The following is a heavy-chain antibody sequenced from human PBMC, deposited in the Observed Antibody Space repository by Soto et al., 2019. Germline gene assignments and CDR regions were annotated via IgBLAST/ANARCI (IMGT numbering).Heavy chain of an antibody. D-gene: IGHD5-18*01. V-gene: IGHV3-30-3*01. CDR3: AREIQLATDYYYGMDV. CDR2: ISYDGSNK. Sequence: HAGYPRISCAAPVFPAIRYATHWVRPAQGKGLEWVAVISYDGSNKYYADSVKGRFTISRDNSKNTLYLQMNSLRAEDTAVYYCAREIQLATDYYYGMDVWGQGTTVTVS. J-gene: IGHJ6*02. CDR1: VFPAIRYA.